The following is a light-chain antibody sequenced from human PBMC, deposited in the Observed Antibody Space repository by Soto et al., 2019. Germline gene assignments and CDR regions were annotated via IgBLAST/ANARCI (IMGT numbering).Light chain of an antibody. CDR2: EVS. V-gene: IGLV2-14*01. CDR3: SSYTSSRAYV. CDR1: SSDVGGYNY. Sequence: QSALTQPASVSWSPGHSITISCTGTSSDVGGYNYVSWYQQQSGKAPKLMIHEVSNRPSGVSNRFSGSKSGNTASLTISGLKAEDEADYYCSSYTSSRAYVFGIGTKV. J-gene: IGLJ1*01.